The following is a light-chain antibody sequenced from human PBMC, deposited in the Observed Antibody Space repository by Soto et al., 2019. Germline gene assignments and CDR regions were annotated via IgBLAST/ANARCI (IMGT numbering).Light chain of an antibody. CDR1: QIVSSSH. J-gene: IGKJ5*01. CDR2: AAS. V-gene: IGKV3-20*01. Sequence: EIRLTQSACTLSFSQGERATLYCRASQIVSSSHLAWYQHKPGQAPRLLIYAASSRATGSPDRFSGGGSGTYFTLTISRLEPEDFALYYCQQLRSYPITFGQGTRLEIK. CDR3: QQLRSYPIT.